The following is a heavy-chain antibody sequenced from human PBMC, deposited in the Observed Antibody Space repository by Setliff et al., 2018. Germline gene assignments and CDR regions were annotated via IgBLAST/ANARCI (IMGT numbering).Heavy chain of an antibody. Sequence: PSETLSLTCTVSGYSISSGYYWNWIRQPPGKGLEWIGEINHSGNTNYNPSLKSRVTISVDTSKNQFSLKLNSVTAADTAMYFCARSPQTGDGNYFDYWSQGTLVTVSS. V-gene: IGHV4-38-2*02. CDR1: GYSISSGYY. J-gene: IGHJ4*02. CDR2: INHSGNT. D-gene: IGHD7-27*01. CDR3: ARSPQTGDGNYFDY.